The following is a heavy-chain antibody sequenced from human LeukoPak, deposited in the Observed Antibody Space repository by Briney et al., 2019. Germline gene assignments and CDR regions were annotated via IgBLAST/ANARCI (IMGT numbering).Heavy chain of an antibody. CDR2: IYYSGST. D-gene: IGHD6-13*01. Sequence: KPSETLSLTCTVSGGSISRYYWSWIRQPPGKGLEWIGYIYYSGSTNYNPSLKSRVTISLDTSKNQFSLKLSSVTAADTAVYYCARGSSWYWVDYWGQGTLVTVSS. V-gene: IGHV4-59*01. CDR3: ARGSSWYWVDY. CDR1: GGSISRYY. J-gene: IGHJ4*02.